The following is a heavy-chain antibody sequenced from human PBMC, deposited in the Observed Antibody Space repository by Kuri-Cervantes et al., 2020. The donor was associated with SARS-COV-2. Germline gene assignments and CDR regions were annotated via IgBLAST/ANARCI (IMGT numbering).Heavy chain of an antibody. CDR1: GFTLSSYW. D-gene: IGHD1-26*01. CDR3: ARDSPLVGATWNYFDY. CDR2: IKQDGSEK. J-gene: IGHJ4*02. V-gene: IGHV3-7*01. Sequence: GGSLRLSCAASGFTLSSYWMSWVRQAPGKGLEWVANIKQDGSEKYYVDSVKGRFTISRDNAKNSLYLQMNSLRAEDTAVYYCARDSPLVGATWNYFDYWGQGTLVTVSS.